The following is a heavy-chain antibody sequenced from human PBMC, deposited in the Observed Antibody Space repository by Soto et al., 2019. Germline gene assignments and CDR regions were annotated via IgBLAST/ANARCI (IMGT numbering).Heavy chain of an antibody. CDR2: IYPGDSDT. Sequence: GESLTISCKASGYAFANYWIGWVRQMPGKGLEWMGIIYPGDSDTRYSPSFQGQVTISADKSISTAYLQWSSLKASDTAMYYCARHENAMDVWGQGTTVTVSS. CDR1: GYAFANYW. CDR3: ARHENAMDV. V-gene: IGHV5-51*01. J-gene: IGHJ6*02.